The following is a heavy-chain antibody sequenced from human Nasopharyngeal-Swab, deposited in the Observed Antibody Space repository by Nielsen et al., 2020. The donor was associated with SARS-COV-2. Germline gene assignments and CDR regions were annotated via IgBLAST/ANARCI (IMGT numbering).Heavy chain of an antibody. CDR3: ARVHCSRSSCSAPDYYYYYMDV. Sequence: GGSLRLSCAASGFTVSSNYMSWVRQAPGKGLEWVSSISSSSSYIFYADSVKGRFTISRDNAKNSLYLQMNSLRVEDTAVYYCARVHCSRSSCSAPDYYYYYMDVWGKGTTVTVSS. V-gene: IGHV3-21*01. D-gene: IGHD2-2*01. CDR2: ISSSSSYI. J-gene: IGHJ6*03. CDR1: GFTVSSNY.